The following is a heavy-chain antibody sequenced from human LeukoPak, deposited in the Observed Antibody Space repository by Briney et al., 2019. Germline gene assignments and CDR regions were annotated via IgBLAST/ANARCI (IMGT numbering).Heavy chain of an antibody. CDR1: GGSISSHY. CDR2: IYYSGST. J-gene: IGHJ6*02. V-gene: IGHV4-59*11. CDR3: ATLAVRYYYGMDV. Sequence: SETLSLTCTVYGGSISSHYWSWIRQPPGKGLEWIGYIYYSGSTNYNPSLKSRVTISVDTSKNQFSLKLSSVTAADTAVYYCATLAVRYYYGMDVWGQGTTVTVSS. D-gene: IGHD6-19*01.